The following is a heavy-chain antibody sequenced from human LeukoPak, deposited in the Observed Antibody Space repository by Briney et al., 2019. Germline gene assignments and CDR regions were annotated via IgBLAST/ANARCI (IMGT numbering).Heavy chain of an antibody. CDR3: ARGTYSSSWPPSDGY. D-gene: IGHD6-13*01. Sequence: ASVKVSCKASGYTFTSYGISWVRQAPGQGLEWMGWISAYNGNTNYAQKFQGRVTMTRNTSISTAYMELSSLRSEDTAVYYCARGTYSSSWPPSDGYWGQGTMVTVSS. V-gene: IGHV1-18*01. J-gene: IGHJ4*02. CDR1: GYTFTSYG. CDR2: ISAYNGNT.